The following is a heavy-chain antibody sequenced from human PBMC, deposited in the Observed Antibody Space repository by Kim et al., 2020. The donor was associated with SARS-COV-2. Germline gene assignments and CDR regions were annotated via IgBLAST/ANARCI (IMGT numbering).Heavy chain of an antibody. CDR2: ISWNSGSI. CDR1: GFTFDDYA. J-gene: IGHJ2*01. CDR3: AKDLVPAGPGRSYWYFDL. V-gene: IGHV3-9*01. Sequence: GGSLRLSCAASGFTFDDYAMHWVRQAPGKGLEWVSGISWNSGSIGYADSVKGRFTISRDNAKNSLYLQMNSLRAEDTALYYCAKDLVPAGPGRSYWYFDLWGRGTLVTVSS. D-gene: IGHD2-2*01.